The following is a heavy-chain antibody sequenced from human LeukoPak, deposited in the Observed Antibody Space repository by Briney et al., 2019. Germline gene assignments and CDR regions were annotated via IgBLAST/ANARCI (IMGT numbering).Heavy chain of an antibody. J-gene: IGHJ4*02. CDR2: ISGSGGST. CDR3: AGNIAVAGLDY. V-gene: IGHV3-23*01. CDR1: GFTFSSYA. Sequence: GGSLRLSCAASGFTFSSYAMSWVRQAPGKGLEWVSGISGSGGSTYYADSVKGRFTISRDNAKNSLYLQMNSLRAEDTAVYYCAGNIAVAGLDYWGQGTLVTVSS. D-gene: IGHD6-19*01.